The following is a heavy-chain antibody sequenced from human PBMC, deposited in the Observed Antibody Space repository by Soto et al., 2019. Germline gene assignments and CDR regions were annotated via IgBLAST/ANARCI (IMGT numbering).Heavy chain of an antibody. V-gene: IGHV4-39*01. CDR1: GGSISSSSYY. D-gene: IGHD6-13*01. J-gene: IGHJ4*02. Sequence: LSLTCTVSGGSISSSSYYWGWIRQPPGKGLEWIGSIYYSGSTYYNPSLKSRVTISVDTSKNQFSLKLSSVTAADTAVYYCARPKPGIAPYYFDYWGQGTMVTVYS. CDR3: ARPKPGIAPYYFDY. CDR2: IYYSGST.